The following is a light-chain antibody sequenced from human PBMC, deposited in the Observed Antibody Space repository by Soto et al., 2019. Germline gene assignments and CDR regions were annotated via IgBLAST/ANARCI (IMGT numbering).Light chain of an antibody. CDR3: SSYTSSSTLVV. J-gene: IGLJ2*01. V-gene: IGLV2-14*01. CDR1: SNDVGGYSY. Sequence: QSALTQPASVSGSPGQSITISCTGTSNDVGGYSYVSWYQQHPGKAPKLMIHDVSNRPSGVSNRFSGSKSDNTATLTISGLQAEDAADYYCSSYTSSSTLVVFGGGTKLTVL. CDR2: DVS.